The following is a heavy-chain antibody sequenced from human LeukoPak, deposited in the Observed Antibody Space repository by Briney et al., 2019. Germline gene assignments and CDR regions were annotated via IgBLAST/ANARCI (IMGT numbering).Heavy chain of an antibody. V-gene: IGHV4-61*02. Sequence: SQTLSLTCTVSGGSISSGSYYWSWIRQPAGKGLEWIGRIYTSGSTNYNPSLKSRVTISVDTSKNQFSLKLSSVTAADTAVYYCALIVVVPAAIRIGFDPWGQGTLVTVSS. D-gene: IGHD2-2*02. CDR3: ALIVVVPAAIRIGFDP. J-gene: IGHJ5*02. CDR2: IYTSGST. CDR1: GGSISSGSYY.